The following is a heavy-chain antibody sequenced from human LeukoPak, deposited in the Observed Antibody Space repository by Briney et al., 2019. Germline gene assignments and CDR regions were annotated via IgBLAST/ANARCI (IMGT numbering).Heavy chain of an antibody. V-gene: IGHV4-34*01. CDR1: GGSFSGYY. J-gene: IGHJ2*01. CDR3: ARDRATVTYVYWYFDL. CDR2: INHSGST. Sequence: SETLSLTCAVYGGSFSGYYWSWIRQPPGKGLEWIGEINHSGSTNYNPSLKSRVTISVDTSKNQFSLKLSSVTAADTAVYYCARDRATVTYVYWYFDLWGRGTLVTVSS. D-gene: IGHD4-17*01.